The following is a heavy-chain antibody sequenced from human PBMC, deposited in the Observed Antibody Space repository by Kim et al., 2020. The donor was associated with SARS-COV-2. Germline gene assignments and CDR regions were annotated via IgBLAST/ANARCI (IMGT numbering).Heavy chain of an antibody. Sequence: GGSLRLSCAASGFTFSSYGMHWVRQAPGKGLEWVAVISYDGSNKYYADSVKGRFTISRDNSKNTLYLQMNSLRAEDTAVYYCAKDFWGLQFLPDYWGQGTLVTVSS. CDR3: AKDFWGLQFLPDY. J-gene: IGHJ4*02. CDR2: ISYDGSNK. CDR1: GFTFSSYG. D-gene: IGHD1-26*01. V-gene: IGHV3-30*18.